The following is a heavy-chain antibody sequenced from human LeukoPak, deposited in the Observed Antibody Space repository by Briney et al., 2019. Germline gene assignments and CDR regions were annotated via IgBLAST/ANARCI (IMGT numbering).Heavy chain of an antibody. CDR3: ARGFYSPHY. J-gene: IGHJ4*02. Sequence: SETLSLTCTVSGGSISSDYWSWIRQPPGKGLEWIGYIYYSGRTYYNTSLKSRITISVDTSKNQFSLKLSSVTAADTAVYYCARGFYSPHYWGQGTLVSVSS. D-gene: IGHD4-11*01. V-gene: IGHV4-59*01. CDR2: IYYSGRT. CDR1: GGSISSDY.